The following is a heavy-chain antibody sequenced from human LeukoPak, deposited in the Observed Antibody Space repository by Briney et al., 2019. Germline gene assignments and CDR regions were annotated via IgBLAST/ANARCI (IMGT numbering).Heavy chain of an antibody. Sequence: GGSLRLSCAATGFSFKDYGMHWVRQPPGKGLEWVSAIRNGGGTDYADSVKGRFTISRGNAKNSLYLQLSSLRPEDTALYYCAKHLTATNTYIFFGLDVWGQGTSVTVSS. V-gene: IGHV3-9*01. D-gene: IGHD1-26*01. CDR3: AKHLTATNTYIFFGLDV. CDR2: IRNGGGT. CDR1: GFSFKDYG. J-gene: IGHJ6*02.